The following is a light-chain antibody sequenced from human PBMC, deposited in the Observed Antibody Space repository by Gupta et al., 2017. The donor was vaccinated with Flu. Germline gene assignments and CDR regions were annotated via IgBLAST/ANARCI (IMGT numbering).Light chain of an antibody. CDR1: QSVLYSSKNKNY. CDR2: WAS. V-gene: IGKV4-1*01. Sequence: DMVMTQSADSLTVSLGERATINCKSSQSVLYSSKNKNYLAWYQQKSGQPPKLLIYWASTRESGVPDRFSGSGSGTDFTLTISSLQAEDVAVYYCQQYYITPLTFGQGTRLEIK. J-gene: IGKJ5*01. CDR3: QQYYITPLT.